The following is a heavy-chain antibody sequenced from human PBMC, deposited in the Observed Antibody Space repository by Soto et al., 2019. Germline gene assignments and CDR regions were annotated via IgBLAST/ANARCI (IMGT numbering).Heavy chain of an antibody. CDR1: GGSISSSSYY. CDR2: IYYSGST. V-gene: IGHV4-39*01. D-gene: IGHD3-22*01. CDR3: ARSYYYESSAYPHWFDP. J-gene: IGHJ5*02. Sequence: SETLSLTCTVSGGSISSSSYYWGWIRQPPGKGLEWIGSIYYSGSTYYNPSLKSRVTISVDTSKNQFSLKLSSVTAADTAVYYCARSYYYESSAYPHWFDPWGQGTLVTVSS.